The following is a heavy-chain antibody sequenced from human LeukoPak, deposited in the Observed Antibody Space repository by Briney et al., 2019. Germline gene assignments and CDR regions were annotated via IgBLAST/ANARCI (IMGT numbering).Heavy chain of an antibody. D-gene: IGHD6-6*01. CDR3: AKWKYSNSGIDDY. J-gene: IGHJ4*02. V-gene: IGHV3-23*01. Sequence: GGSLRLSCAASGFTFSSYAMSWVRLVPGRGLEWVSVISGSGDNTYYADSVKGRFTISRDNSKNMLYLQMNSLRAEDTAVYYCAKWKYSNSGIDDYWGQGTLVTVSS. CDR1: GFTFSSYA. CDR2: ISGSGDNT.